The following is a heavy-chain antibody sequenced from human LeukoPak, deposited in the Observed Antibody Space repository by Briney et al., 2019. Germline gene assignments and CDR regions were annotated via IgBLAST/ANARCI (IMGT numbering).Heavy chain of an antibody. CDR3: ARRTYYYDSSGPNWFDP. Sequence: GESLKISCKGSGYSFTSYRIGWVRQMPGKGLEWMGIIYPGDSDTRYSPSFQGQVTISADKSISTAYLQWCSLKASDTAMYYCARRTYYYDSSGPNWFDPWGQGTLVTVSS. V-gene: IGHV5-51*01. D-gene: IGHD3-22*01. CDR2: IYPGDSDT. J-gene: IGHJ5*02. CDR1: GYSFTSYR.